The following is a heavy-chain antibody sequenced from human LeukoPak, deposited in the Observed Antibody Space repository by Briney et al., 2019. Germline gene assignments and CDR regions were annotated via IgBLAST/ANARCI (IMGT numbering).Heavy chain of an antibody. V-gene: IGHV4-39*07. J-gene: IGHJ3*02. D-gene: IGHD1-26*01. Sequence: SETLSLTCTVSGGSISSSSYYWGWIRQPPGKGLEWIGSIYYSGSTYYNPSLKSRVTISVDTSKNQFSLKLSSVTAADTAVYYCARNLPVSDWSGTHYVDVFDIWGQGTMVTVSS. CDR2: IYYSGST. CDR3: ARNLPVSDWSGTHYVDVFDI. CDR1: GGSISSSSYY.